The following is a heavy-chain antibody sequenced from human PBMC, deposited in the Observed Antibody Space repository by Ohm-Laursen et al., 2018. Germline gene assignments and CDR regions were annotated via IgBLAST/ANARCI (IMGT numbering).Heavy chain of an antibody. CDR2: INHSGST. V-gene: IGHV4-34*01. J-gene: IGHJ4*02. CDR1: GGSFSGYY. CDR3: ARGGQQWLIY. Sequence: SDTLSLTCAVYGGSFSGYYWSWIRQPPGKGLEWIGEINHSGSTNYNPSLKSRVTISVDTSKNQFSLKLSSVTAADTAVYYCARGGQQWLIYWGQGTLVAVSS. D-gene: IGHD6-19*01.